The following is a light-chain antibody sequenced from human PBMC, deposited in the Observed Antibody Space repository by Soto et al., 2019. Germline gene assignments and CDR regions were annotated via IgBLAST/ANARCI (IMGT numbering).Light chain of an antibody. CDR2: DAS. J-gene: IGKJ2*01. CDR3: QQRSNWPPT. Sequence: EIGFTPSPTTPSFSSGGKAHLPRQASQGVSHYLAWYQQKPGQAPRLLIYDASNRATGIPARFSGSGSGTDFTLTISSLEPEDFAVYYCQQRSNWPPTFGQGTKLEIK. CDR1: QGVSHY. V-gene: IGKV3-11*01.